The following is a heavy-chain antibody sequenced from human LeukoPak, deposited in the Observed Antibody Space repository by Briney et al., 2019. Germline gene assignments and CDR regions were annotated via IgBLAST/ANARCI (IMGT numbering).Heavy chain of an antibody. CDR1: GGSISSSSCY. Sequence: SETLSLTCTVSGGSISSSSCYWGWIRQPSGKGLEWIGSIYYSGSTYYNPSLKSRVTISVDTSKNQFSLKLSSVTAADTAVYYCARSRNYYDSSGYLLDYGMDVWGQGTTVTVSS. CDR3: ARSRNYYDSSGYLLDYGMDV. J-gene: IGHJ6*02. CDR2: IYYSGST. D-gene: IGHD3-22*01. V-gene: IGHV4-39*07.